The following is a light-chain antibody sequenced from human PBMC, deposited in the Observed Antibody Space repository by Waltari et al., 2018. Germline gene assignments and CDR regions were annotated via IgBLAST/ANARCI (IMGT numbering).Light chain of an antibody. CDR1: QSINYY. J-gene: IGKJ5*01. CDR3: QQYYDYSQVT. Sequence: DIQMTQSPFTLSAFVGDRVTITCRASQSINYYLAWYQQRAGKAPKLLISETSTLETGVPSRFSGSGSGTEFALTISSLQPDDVATYYCQQYYDYSQVTVGQGTRLEIK. CDR2: ETS. V-gene: IGKV1-5*03.